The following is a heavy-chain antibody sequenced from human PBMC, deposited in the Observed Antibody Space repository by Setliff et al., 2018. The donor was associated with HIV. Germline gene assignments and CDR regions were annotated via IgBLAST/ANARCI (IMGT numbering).Heavy chain of an antibody. D-gene: IGHD2-8*01. CDR3: AKTANLIVLMVYALS. Sequence: GGSLRLSCAASGFTFSNYAMSWVRQAPGKGLEWVSVLSGSGGSTYYADSVKGRFTISRDNSKNTLYLQMNSLRAEDTAIYYCAKTANLIVLMVYALSWGQGTLVTVSS. CDR2: LSGSGGST. V-gene: IGHV3-23*01. CDR1: GFTFSNYA. J-gene: IGHJ4*02.